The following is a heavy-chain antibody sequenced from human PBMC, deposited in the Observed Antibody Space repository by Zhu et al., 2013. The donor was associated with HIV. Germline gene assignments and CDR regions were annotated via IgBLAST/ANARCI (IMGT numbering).Heavy chain of an antibody. CDR2: ISYDGSNK. CDR1: GFTFSSYG. V-gene: IGHV3-30*18. Sequence: VQLVESGGGVVQPGRSLRLSCAASGFTFSSYGMHWVRQAPGKGLEWVAVISYDGSNKYYADSVKGRFTISRDNSKNTLYLQMNSLRAEDTAVYYCAKDLGQSGSYGHPYYFDYWGQGTLVTVSS. J-gene: IGHJ4*02. D-gene: IGHD1-26*01. CDR3: AKDLGQSGSYGHPYYFDY.